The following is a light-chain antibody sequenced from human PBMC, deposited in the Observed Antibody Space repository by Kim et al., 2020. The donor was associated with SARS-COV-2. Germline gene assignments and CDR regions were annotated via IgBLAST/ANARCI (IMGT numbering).Light chain of an antibody. CDR3: QQRSNWPPL. V-gene: IGKV3-11*01. Sequence: EIVLTQSPATLSLSPGERATLSCRASQSVSSYLAWYQQKPGQAPRLLIYDASNRATGIPARFSGSGSGTDFTLTISSLEPEDFAVYYCQQRSNWPPLFGQGTRLGI. J-gene: IGKJ5*01. CDR1: QSVSSY. CDR2: DAS.